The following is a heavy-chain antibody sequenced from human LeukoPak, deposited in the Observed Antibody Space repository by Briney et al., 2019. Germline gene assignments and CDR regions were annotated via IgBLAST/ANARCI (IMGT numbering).Heavy chain of an antibody. CDR3: ARGCGGNCYLNDY. CDR2: ISPSSRYM. Sequence: GGSLRLSCAASGFTFSTYSMNWVRQAPGKGLEWVPSISPSSRYMYYADSVKGRFTVSRDNAKNSLYLQMNSLRAEDTAVYHCARGCGGNCYLNDYWGQGTLVTVSS. D-gene: IGHD2-15*01. J-gene: IGHJ4*02. V-gene: IGHV3-21*01. CDR1: GFTFSTYS.